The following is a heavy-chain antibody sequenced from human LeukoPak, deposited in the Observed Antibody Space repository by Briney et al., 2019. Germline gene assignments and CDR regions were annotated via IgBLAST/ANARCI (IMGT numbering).Heavy chain of an antibody. CDR3: ARVGDSSGYYLGAFDY. Sequence: SETLSLTCAVYGGSFSGYYWSWIRQPPGKGLERIGDINHSGSTNYNPSLKSRVTISLDTSKNQFSLKLSSVTAADTAVYYCARVGDSSGYYLGAFDYWGQGTLVTVSS. CDR1: GGSFSGYY. V-gene: IGHV4-34*01. CDR2: INHSGST. D-gene: IGHD3-22*01. J-gene: IGHJ4*02.